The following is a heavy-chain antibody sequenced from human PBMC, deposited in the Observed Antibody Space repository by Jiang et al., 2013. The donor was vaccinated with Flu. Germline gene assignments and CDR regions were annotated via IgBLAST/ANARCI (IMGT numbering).Heavy chain of an antibody. Sequence: GSGLVKPSETLSLTCTVSGGSISNNRYYGGWIRQPPGKGLEWLGTIYYTGSTYYNPSLKSRLSMSVDTSKSQFSFKLTSVTAADTAVYYCARQSKELATIDYWGPGNPGHRLL. CDR3: ARQSKELATIDY. CDR2: IYYTGST. CDR1: GGSISNNRYY. V-gene: IGHV4-39*01. J-gene: IGHJ4*02. D-gene: IGHD1-26*01.